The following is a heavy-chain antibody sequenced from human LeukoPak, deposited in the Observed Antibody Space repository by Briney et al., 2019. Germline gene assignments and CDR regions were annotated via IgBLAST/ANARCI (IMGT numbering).Heavy chain of an antibody. Sequence: GGSLRLSCAASGFTFSDYYMNWIRQAPGKGLEWVSYIHSSSAYTNYADSVKGRFTISRDNAKNSLYLQMNSLRAEDTAVYYCARTGDYESFDYWGQGTLVTVSP. D-gene: IGHD4-17*01. V-gene: IGHV3-11*06. CDR1: GFTFSDYY. CDR2: IHSSSAYT. CDR3: ARTGDYESFDY. J-gene: IGHJ4*02.